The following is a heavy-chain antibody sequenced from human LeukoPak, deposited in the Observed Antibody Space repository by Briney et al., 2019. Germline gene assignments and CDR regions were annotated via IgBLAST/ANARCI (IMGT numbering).Heavy chain of an antibody. D-gene: IGHD3-9*01. CDR3: ARDWEDILTGSDAFDI. CDR1: GGSISSYY. V-gene: IGHV4-4*07. Sequence: SETLSLTCTVSGGSISSYYWSWIRQPAGKGLEWIGRIYTSGSTNYNPSLKTRVTMSVHTSKNHFSLKLSSVTAADTAVYYCARDWEDILTGSDAFDIWGQGTMVTVSS. CDR2: IYTSGST. J-gene: IGHJ3*02.